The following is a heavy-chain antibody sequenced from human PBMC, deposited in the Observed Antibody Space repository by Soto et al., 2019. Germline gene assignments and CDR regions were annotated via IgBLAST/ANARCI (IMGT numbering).Heavy chain of an antibody. V-gene: IGHV3-11*05. CDR1: GFTFSDYY. CDR3: TRGNYYGMDV. J-gene: IGHJ6*02. Sequence: GGSLRLSCAASGFTFSDYYMSWIRQAPGKGLEWVSYISSSSSYTNYADSVKGRFTISRDNAKNSLYLQMNSLRAEDTAVYYCTRGNYYGMDVWGQGTTVTVSS. CDR2: ISSSSSYT.